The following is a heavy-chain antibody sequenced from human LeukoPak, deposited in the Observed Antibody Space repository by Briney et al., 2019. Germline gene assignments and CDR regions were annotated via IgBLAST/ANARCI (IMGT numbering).Heavy chain of an antibody. CDR2: ISGSGGST. V-gene: IGHV3-23*01. D-gene: IGHD3-10*01. Sequence: GGSLRLSCAASGFTFSSDAMSWVRQAPGKGLEWVSAISGSGGSTYYADSVKGRFTISRGNSKNTLYLQMNSLRAEDTAVYYCAKITMVRGPMFDYWGQGTLVTVSS. J-gene: IGHJ4*02. CDR1: GFTFSSDA. CDR3: AKITMVRGPMFDY.